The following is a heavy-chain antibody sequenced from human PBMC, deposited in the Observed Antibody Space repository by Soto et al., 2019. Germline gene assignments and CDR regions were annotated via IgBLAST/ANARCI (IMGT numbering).Heavy chain of an antibody. CDR1: SGSITSGHW. CDR3: AKPGSYVMDV. J-gene: IGHJ6*03. V-gene: IGHV4-4*02. D-gene: IGHD3-16*01. Sequence: QVQLQESGPGLVKPSGTLSLTCAVSSGSITSGHWWSWVRQPPGKGLEWIGEISLNGGTNYNTSRKSRVTISIDKSNNQFSLNLSSVTAAYTAVYYCAKPGSYVMDVWGKGTTVTVSS. CDR2: ISLNGGT.